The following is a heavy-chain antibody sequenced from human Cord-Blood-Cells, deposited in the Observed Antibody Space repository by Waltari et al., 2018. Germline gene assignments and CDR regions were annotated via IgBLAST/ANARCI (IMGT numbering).Heavy chain of an antibody. J-gene: IGHJ5*02. Sequence: QVQLQESGPGLVKPSGTLSLTCAVSGGSISSSNWWSWVRQPPGKGLEWIGEICHSGSTNYNPAHKGRVAISVDKAKNEFSLKLSSVTAAGTAVYYCARGGERFLEWFLWFGPWGQGTLVTVS. CDR2: ICHSGST. CDR1: GGSISSSNW. CDR3: ARGGERFLEWFLWFGP. V-gene: IGHV4-4*02. D-gene: IGHD3-3*01.